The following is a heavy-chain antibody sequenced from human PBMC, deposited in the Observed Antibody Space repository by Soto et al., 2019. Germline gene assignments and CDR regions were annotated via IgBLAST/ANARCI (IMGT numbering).Heavy chain of an antibody. CDR2: IVGSGGNI. D-gene: IGHD6-19*01. CDR1: GFTFSSYA. Sequence: EVQLLESGGGLVQPGGSLRLSCAASGFTFSSYAMSWVRQAPGKGLEWVSSIVGSGGNIHYADSVKGRFTISRDNSKNTLNLQMNSLRAEDTAGYYCAKERGIGGWYYYYGMDVWGQGIRVTVSS. J-gene: IGHJ6*02. V-gene: IGHV3-23*01. CDR3: AKERGIGGWYYYYGMDV.